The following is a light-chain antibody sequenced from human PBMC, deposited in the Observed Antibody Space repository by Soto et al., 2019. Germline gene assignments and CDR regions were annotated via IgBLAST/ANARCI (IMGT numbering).Light chain of an antibody. CDR1: QVISTY. V-gene: IGKV1-39*01. Sequence: DIQMTQSPSSLSASVGDTVTISGRTSQVISTYLNWYQQKPAQAPKLLIYAVSTLQGGVPSRFSGGGSGTEFTLTITSLQPEDFATYYCQQTHTFPLTFGGGTKVEMK. J-gene: IGKJ4*01. CDR3: QQTHTFPLT. CDR2: AVS.